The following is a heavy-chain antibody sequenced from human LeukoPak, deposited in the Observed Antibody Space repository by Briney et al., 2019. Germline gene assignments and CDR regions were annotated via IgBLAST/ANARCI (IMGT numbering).Heavy chain of an antibody. CDR1: GYTFTSYG. CDR3: ARDVSSTSCYDSGCN. D-gene: IGHD2-2*01. J-gene: IGHJ4*02. CDR2: ISAYNGNT. V-gene: IGHV1-18*01. Sequence: ASVKVSCKASGYTFTSYGISWVRQAPGQGLEWMGWISAYNGNTNYAQKFQGRVTMTTDTSTSTAYMELRSLRSDDTAVYYCARDVSSTSCYDSGCNWGQGTLVTVSS.